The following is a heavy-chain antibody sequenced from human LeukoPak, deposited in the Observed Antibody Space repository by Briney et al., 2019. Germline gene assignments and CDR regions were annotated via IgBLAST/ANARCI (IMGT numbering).Heavy chain of an antibody. CDR1: GFTFSSYW. CDR3: ARIYGDYVLYYFDY. J-gene: IGHJ4*02. CDR2: IKQDGSEK. V-gene: IGHV3-7*01. D-gene: IGHD4-17*01. Sequence: GGSLRLSCAASGFTFSSYWMSWVRQAPGKGLEWVANIKQDGSEKYYVDSVKGRFTISRDNAKNSLYLQMNSLRAEDTAVYYCARIYGDYVLYYFDYWGQGTLVTVSP.